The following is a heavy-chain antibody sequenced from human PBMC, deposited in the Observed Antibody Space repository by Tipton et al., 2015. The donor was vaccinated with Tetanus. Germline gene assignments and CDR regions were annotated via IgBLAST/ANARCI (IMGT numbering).Heavy chain of an antibody. CDR3: ARERIRLIGEVIFRFFDL. J-gene: IGHJ2*01. CDR1: GAVWSAESY. Sequence: GAVWSAESYWSWIRQAPGKGLEWIAYVDNGGRTNFNPSLKSRLIISMDTSKNQFSLRLTSLTAADTAVYYCARERIRLIGEVIFRFFDLWGRGTLVTVSS. V-gene: IGHV4-61*08. D-gene: IGHD3-3*02. CDR2: VDNGGRT.